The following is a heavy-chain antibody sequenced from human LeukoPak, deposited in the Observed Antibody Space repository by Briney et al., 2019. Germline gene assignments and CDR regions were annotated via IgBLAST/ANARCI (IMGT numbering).Heavy chain of an antibody. V-gene: IGHV3-74*03. CDR1: GFTFSSYW. D-gene: IGHD5-12*01. CDR3: AREGRVSGYDFDC. CDR2: INSDGSSI. J-gene: IGHJ4*02. Sequence: PGGSLRLSCAASGFTFSSYWMHWVRQAPGKGLGWVSRINSDGSSITYADSAKGRFTISRDNAKNTLYLQMNSLRVEDTAVYYCAREGRVSGYDFDCWGQGTLVTVSS.